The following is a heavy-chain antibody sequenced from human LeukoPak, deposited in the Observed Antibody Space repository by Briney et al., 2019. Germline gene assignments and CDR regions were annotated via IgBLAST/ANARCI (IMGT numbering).Heavy chain of an antibody. J-gene: IGHJ4*02. D-gene: IGHD4-17*01. CDR3: ARDSTTAPGDY. V-gene: IGHV3-30-3*01. CDR1: GFTFSSYA. CDR2: ISYDGSNK. Sequence: GGSLRLSCAASGFTFSSYAMHWVRQAPGKGLEWVAVISYDGSNKYYADSVKGRFTISRDNSKNTLYLQMNSLRAEDTAVYYCARDSTTAPGDYWGQGTLVTVSS.